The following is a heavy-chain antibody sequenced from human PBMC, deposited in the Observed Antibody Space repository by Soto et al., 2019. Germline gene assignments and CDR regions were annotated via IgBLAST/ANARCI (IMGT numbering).Heavy chain of an antibody. V-gene: IGHV3-7*01. CDR2: IKQEGSDK. J-gene: IGHJ4*02. CDR3: ARHARTYGDYYFDY. CDR1: GFTFSSHW. Sequence: EVQLVESGGGSVQPGGSLRLSCATSGFTFSSHWMSWVRQAPGKGLEWVAYIKQEGSDKYYVDSVEGRFTISRDNAKNSRYLQMSPLRAEDTAVYYCARHARTYGDYYFDYWGQGTLVTVSS. D-gene: IGHD4-17*01.